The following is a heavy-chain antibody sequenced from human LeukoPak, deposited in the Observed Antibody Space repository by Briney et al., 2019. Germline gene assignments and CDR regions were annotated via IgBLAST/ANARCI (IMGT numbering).Heavy chain of an antibody. Sequence: PGGSLRLSCAASGFTFSSYPMSWVRQAPGKGLEWVSAISGSGGSTYYADSVKGRFTISRDNSKNTLYPQMNSLRAEDTAVYYYSSNWYVDAFDIWGQGTMVTVSS. V-gene: IGHV3-23*01. J-gene: IGHJ3*02. D-gene: IGHD6-13*01. CDR1: GFTFSSYP. CDR3: SSNWYVDAFDI. CDR2: ISGSGGST.